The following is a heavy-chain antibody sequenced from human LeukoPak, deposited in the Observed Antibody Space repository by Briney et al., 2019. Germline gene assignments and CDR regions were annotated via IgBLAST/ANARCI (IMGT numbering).Heavy chain of an antibody. J-gene: IGHJ5*02. D-gene: IGHD3-10*01. CDR1: GFTFSNYA. CDR2: ISGSGNNT. Sequence: PGGSLRLSCAASGFTFSNYAMSWVRQAPGKGLEWVSAISGSGNNTNYADSVKGRFTISRDSSKNTLYLQMNSLRAEDTAVYYCAKDGPPSRGYNWFDPWGQGTLVTVSS. V-gene: IGHV3-23*01. CDR3: AKDGPPSRGYNWFDP.